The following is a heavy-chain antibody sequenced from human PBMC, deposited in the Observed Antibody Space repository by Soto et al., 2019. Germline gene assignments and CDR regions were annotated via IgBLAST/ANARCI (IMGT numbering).Heavy chain of an antibody. CDR2: INHSGST. CDR1: GGSISSGGYY. Sequence: TLSLTCTVSGGSISSGGYYWSWIRQHPGKGLEWIGEINHSGSTNYNPSLKSRVTISVDTSKNQFSLKLSSVTAADTAVYYCERRPVGDVYQLLSRYYFDYWGQGTLVTVSS. V-gene: IGHV4-31*03. D-gene: IGHD2-2*01. CDR3: ERRPVGDVYQLLSRYYFDY. J-gene: IGHJ4*02.